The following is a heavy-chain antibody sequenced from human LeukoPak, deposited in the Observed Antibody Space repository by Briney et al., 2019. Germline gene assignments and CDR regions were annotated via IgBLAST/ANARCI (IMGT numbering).Heavy chain of an antibody. CDR2: INPSGGST. J-gene: IGHJ4*02. CDR3: ARDSRPLDIVVVPAARKDEDL. CDR1: GYTFTSYY. Sequence: ASVKVSCKASGYTFTSYYMHWVRQAPGQGLEWMGVINPSGGSTSYAQKFQGRVTMTRDTSTSTVYMELSSLSSEDTAVYYCARDSRPLDIVVVPAARKDEDLWGQGTLVTVSS. D-gene: IGHD2-2*01. V-gene: IGHV1-46*01.